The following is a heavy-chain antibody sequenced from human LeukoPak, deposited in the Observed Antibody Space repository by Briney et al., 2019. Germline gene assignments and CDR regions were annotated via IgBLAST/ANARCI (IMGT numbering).Heavy chain of an antibody. J-gene: IGHJ5*02. CDR2: ISAYNGNT. Sequence: GASVKVSCKASGYTFTSYGISWVRQAPGQGLEWMGWISAYNGNTNYAQKLQGRVTMTTDTSTSTAYMELRSLRSDDTAVYYSARDYEQWLVGAWFDPWGQGTLVTVSS. CDR1: GYTFTSYG. V-gene: IGHV1-18*01. CDR3: ARDYEQWLVGAWFDP. D-gene: IGHD6-19*01.